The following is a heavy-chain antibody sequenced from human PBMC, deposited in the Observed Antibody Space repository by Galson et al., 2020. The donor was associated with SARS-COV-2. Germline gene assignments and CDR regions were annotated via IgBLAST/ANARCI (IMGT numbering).Heavy chain of an antibody. CDR3: ARASRQVVTTTRVVVNWFDP. CDR1: GDSISSNAYY. Sequence: SETLSLTCTVSGDSISSNAYYWSWIRQHPGKGLERIGYIYHSGSTYYSPSLKSRVTISIDTSKNQFSMNLNSVTAADTAVYYCARASRQVVTTTRVVVNWFDPWGQGTLVTVSS. J-gene: IGHJ5*02. D-gene: IGHD2-15*01. CDR2: IYHSGST. V-gene: IGHV4-31*03.